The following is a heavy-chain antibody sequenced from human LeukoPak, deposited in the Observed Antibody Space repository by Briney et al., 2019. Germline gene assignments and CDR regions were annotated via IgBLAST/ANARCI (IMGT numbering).Heavy chain of an antibody. V-gene: IGHV1-69*01. CDR3: ARGYSSGWYFDY. J-gene: IGHJ4*02. CDR1: GGTFSSYA. CDR2: IIPIFGTA. Sequence: GASVTVSCKASGGTFSSYAISWVRQAPGQGLEWMGGIIPIFGTANYAQKFQGRVTITADESTSTAYMELSSLRSEDTAVYYCARGYSSGWYFDYWGQGTLVTVSS. D-gene: IGHD6-19*01.